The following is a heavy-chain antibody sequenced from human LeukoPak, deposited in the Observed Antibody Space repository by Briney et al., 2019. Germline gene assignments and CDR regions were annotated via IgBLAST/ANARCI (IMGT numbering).Heavy chain of an antibody. V-gene: IGHV1-69*04. D-gene: IGHD3-22*01. CDR2: IIPILGIA. J-gene: IGHJ4*02. Sequence: GASVKVSCKASGGTFSSYAISWLRQAPGQGLEWMGRIIPILGIANYAQKFQGRVTITADKSTSTAYMELSSLRSEDTAVYYCARDRDYYDSSGRPLGYWGQGTLVTVSS. CDR3: ARDRDYYDSSGRPLGY. CDR1: GGTFSSYA.